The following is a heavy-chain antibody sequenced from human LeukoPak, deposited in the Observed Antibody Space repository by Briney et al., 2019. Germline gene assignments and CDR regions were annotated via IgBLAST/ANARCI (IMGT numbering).Heavy chain of an antibody. J-gene: IGHJ4*02. CDR2: IKQDGSEK. CDR3: ARVYHYYDSTSPGVPPSYFDY. Sequence: PGGSLRLSCAASGFTFSSYWMSWVRQAPGKGLEWVANIKQDGSEKYYVDSVKGRFTIARDNAKNSLYLKMNSQRAEDTAVYYCARVYHYYDSTSPGVPPSYFDYWGQGTLVTVSS. V-gene: IGHV3-7*01. CDR1: GFTFSSYW. D-gene: IGHD3-22*01.